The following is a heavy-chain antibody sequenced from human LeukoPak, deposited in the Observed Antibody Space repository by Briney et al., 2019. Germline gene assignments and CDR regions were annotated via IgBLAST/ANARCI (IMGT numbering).Heavy chain of an antibody. J-gene: IGHJ4*02. V-gene: IGHV3-23*01. CDR1: EFSFSSYG. CDR2: ISGSGGST. CDR3: AKGGTYDILTGHFDY. D-gene: IGHD3-9*01. Sequence: GGSLRLSCLASEFSFSSYGMSWVRQAPGKGLEWVSTISGSGGSTYYADSAKGRFTISRDNSKNTLYLQMNSLRAEDTAVYYCAKGGTYDILTGHFDYWGQGTLVTVSS.